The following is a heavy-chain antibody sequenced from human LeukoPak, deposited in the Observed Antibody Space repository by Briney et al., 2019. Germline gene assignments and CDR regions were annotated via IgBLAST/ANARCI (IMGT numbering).Heavy chain of an antibody. V-gene: IGHV4-39*01. CDR2: IYYSGST. CDR1: GGSISSSSYY. D-gene: IGHD3-22*01. Sequence: KPSETLSLTCTVSGGSISSSSYYWDWIRQPPGKGLEWIGSIYYSGSTYYNPSLKSRVTISVDTSKNQFSLKLSSVTAADTAVYYCARHHWPSSGYGGAFDIWGQGTMVTVSS. J-gene: IGHJ3*02. CDR3: ARHHWPSSGYGGAFDI.